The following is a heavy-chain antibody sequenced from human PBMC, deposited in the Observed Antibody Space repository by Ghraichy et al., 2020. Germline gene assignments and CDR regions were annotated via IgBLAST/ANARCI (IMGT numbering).Heavy chain of an antibody. J-gene: IGHJ4*02. D-gene: IGHD4-17*01. CDR1: GFTFSSYA. Sequence: AGSLRLSCAASGFTFSSYAMHWVRQAPGKGLEWVAVISYDGSNKYYADSVKGRFTISRDNSKNTLYLQMNSLRAEDTAVYYCARAPTTVTPRLDYWGQGTLVTVSS. V-gene: IGHV3-30-3*01. CDR3: ARAPTTVTPRLDY. CDR2: ISYDGSNK.